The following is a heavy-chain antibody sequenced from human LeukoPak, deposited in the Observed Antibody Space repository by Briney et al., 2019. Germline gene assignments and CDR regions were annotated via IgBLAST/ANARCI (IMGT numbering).Heavy chain of an antibody. CDR2: INHSGST. D-gene: IGHD4-17*01. J-gene: IGHJ5*02. CDR1: GGSFSGYY. V-gene: IGHV4-34*01. CDR3: ARYWLHTVTTGSDWFDP. Sequence: SETLSLTCAVYGGSFSGYYWSWIRQPPGKGLEWIGEINHSGSTNYNPSLKSRVTISVDTSKNQFSLKLSSVTAADTAVYYCARYWLHTVTTGSDWFDPWGQGTLVTVSS.